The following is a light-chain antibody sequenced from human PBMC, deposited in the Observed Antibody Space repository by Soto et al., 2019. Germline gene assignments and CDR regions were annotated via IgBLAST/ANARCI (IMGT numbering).Light chain of an antibody. J-gene: IGLJ2*01. CDR3: QAWDSCTARVV. Sequence: SYELTQPPSVSVSPGQTASITCSGDKLGDKYACWYQQKPGQSPVLVIYQDSKRPSGIPERFSGSNSGNTATLTISGTQAMDEADYYCQAWDSCTARVVFGGGTKLTVL. CDR1: KLGDKY. V-gene: IGLV3-1*01. CDR2: QDS.